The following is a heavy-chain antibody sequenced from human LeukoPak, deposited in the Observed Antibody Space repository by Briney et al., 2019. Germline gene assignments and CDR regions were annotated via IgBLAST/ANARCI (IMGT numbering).Heavy chain of an antibody. V-gene: IGHV4-59*08. CDR1: GGSISSYY. D-gene: IGHD6-13*01. J-gene: IGHJ5*02. Sequence: SETLSLTCTVSGGSISSYYWSWIRQPPGKGLEWIGYIYYSGSTNYNPSLKSRVTISVDTSKNQFSLKLSSVTDADTAVYYCARHIQQQLVWYNWFDPWGQGTLVTVSS. CDR2: IYYSGST. CDR3: ARHIQQQLVWYNWFDP.